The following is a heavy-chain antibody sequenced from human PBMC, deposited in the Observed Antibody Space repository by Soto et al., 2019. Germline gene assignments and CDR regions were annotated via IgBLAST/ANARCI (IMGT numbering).Heavy chain of an antibody. D-gene: IGHD3-10*01. CDR3: ARDMRHDYASGRLDY. CDR1: GFTFSDYP. J-gene: IGHJ4*02. Sequence: QAELVESGGGVVQPGASLRLSCVASGFTFSDYPLHWVRQAPGKGLEWVAVISYDGKDNSYSDSVKGRFTIPRDNSKSTGYLQMNNLRADDMAVYHCARDMRHDYASGRLDYLGQGTLVTVSS. CDR2: ISYDGKDN. V-gene: IGHV3-30*04.